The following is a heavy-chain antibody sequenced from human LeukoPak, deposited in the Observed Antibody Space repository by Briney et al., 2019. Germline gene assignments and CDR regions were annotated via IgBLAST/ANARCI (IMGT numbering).Heavy chain of an antibody. Sequence: GGSLRLSRASSGFTFSSYGMHWVRQAPGKGLEWVAVIWYDGSNKYYADSVKGRFTISRDNAKNTLYLQMNSLRAEDTAVYYCATSRTFDYWGQGTLVSVSS. J-gene: IGHJ4*02. CDR3: ATSRTFDY. D-gene: IGHD1-1*01. V-gene: IGHV3-33*03. CDR1: GFTFSSYG. CDR2: IWYDGSNK.